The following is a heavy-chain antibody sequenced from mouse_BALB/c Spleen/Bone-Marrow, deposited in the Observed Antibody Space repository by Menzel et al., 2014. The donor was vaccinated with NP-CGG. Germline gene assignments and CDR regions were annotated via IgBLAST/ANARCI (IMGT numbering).Heavy chain of an antibody. D-gene: IGHD3-3*01. V-gene: IGHV6-6*02. J-gene: IGHJ2*01. CDR3: TRGDEDFDY. Sequence: EVKLVESGGGLVQPGGSMKLSCVASGFTFSNFWMNWVRQSPEKGLEWVAEIRLKSNNYASHYAESVKGRFTISRDDSKSGVYLQMNNLRAEDTGIYYCTRGDEDFDYWGQGTTLTVSS. CDR2: IRLKSNNYAS. CDR1: GFTFSNFW.